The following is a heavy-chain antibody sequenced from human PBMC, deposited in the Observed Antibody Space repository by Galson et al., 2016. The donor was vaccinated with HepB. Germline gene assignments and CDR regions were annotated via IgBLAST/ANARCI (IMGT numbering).Heavy chain of an antibody. V-gene: IGHV1-69*13. CDR2: IIPIFGTA. D-gene: IGHD3-16*01. J-gene: IGHJ2*01. CDR1: GGTFSNYA. Sequence: SVKVSCKASGGTFSNYAISWVRQAPGQGLEWMGGIIPIFGTANYAQKFQGRVTITADESTSTAYRELSSLRSEDTAVYYCAATYYDYIWGSGGAYFDLWGRGTLVTVSS. CDR3: AATYYDYIWGSGGAYFDL.